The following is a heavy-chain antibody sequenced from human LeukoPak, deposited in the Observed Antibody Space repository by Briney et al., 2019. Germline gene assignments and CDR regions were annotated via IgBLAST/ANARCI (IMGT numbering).Heavy chain of an antibody. CDR3: AKGIEGADVFDI. Sequence: PGGSLRLSCAASGFAFSGYGMHWVRQAPGKGLEWVAVIWYDGSKKYYADSVKGRFTISRDNSKNTLYLQMNSLRVEDTAVYYCAKGIEGADVFDIWGQGTMVTVSS. J-gene: IGHJ3*02. CDR1: GFAFSGYG. CDR2: IWYDGSKK. V-gene: IGHV3-33*06.